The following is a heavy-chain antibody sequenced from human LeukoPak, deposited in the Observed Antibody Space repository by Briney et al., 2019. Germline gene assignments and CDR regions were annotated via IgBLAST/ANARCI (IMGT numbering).Heavy chain of an antibody. D-gene: IGHD1-26*01. CDR3: ARLSSGSYLTGYFDY. V-gene: IGHV4-59*08. J-gene: IGHJ4*02. CDR1: GGSISSYY. Sequence: PSETLSLTCTVSGGSISSYYWSWIRQPPGKGLEWIGYIYYSGSTNYNPSLKSRVTISVDTSKNQFSLKLSSVTAADTAVYYCARLSSGSYLTGYFDYWGQGTLVTVSS. CDR2: IYYSGST.